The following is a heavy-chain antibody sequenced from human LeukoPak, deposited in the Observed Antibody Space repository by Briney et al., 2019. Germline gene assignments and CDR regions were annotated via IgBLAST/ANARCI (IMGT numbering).Heavy chain of an antibody. CDR1: GFTFSSYG. Sequence: PGGSLRLSCAASGFTFSSYGTSWVRQAPGKGLEWVSAISGSGGSTYHADSVRGRFTISRDNSKNTLYLQMNSLRAEDTAVYYCAVQGGYCSSTSCSPADYWGQGTLVTVSS. CDR3: AVQGGYCSSTSCSPADY. J-gene: IGHJ4*02. V-gene: IGHV3-23*01. CDR2: ISGSGGST. D-gene: IGHD2-2*01.